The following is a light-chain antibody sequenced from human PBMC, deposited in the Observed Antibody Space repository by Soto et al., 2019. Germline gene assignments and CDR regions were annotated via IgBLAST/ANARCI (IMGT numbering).Light chain of an antibody. Sequence: QLVLTQPPSVSGAPGQRVTISCTGSSSNIGAGYDVHWYQRLPGTAPKVLIYGNNNRPSGVPDRFSGSKSGTSASRALTGIQAEDDADYSCQSYESSLSGSYVFGTGTKLTVL. CDR2: GNN. V-gene: IGLV1-40*01. J-gene: IGLJ1*01. CDR1: SSNIGAGYD. CDR3: QSYESSLSGSYV.